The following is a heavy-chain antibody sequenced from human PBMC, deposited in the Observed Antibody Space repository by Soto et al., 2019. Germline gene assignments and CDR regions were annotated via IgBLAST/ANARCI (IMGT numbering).Heavy chain of an antibody. Sequence: ASVKVSCKASGYTFTGYYMHWVRQAPGQGLEWMGWINPNSGGTNYAQKFQGRVTMTRDTSISTAYMELSRLRSDDTAVYYCARTDTLTIFGEARDYWGQGTLVTVSS. J-gene: IGHJ4*02. D-gene: IGHD3-3*01. CDR2: INPNSGGT. CDR1: GYTFTGYY. CDR3: ARTDTLTIFGEARDY. V-gene: IGHV1-2*02.